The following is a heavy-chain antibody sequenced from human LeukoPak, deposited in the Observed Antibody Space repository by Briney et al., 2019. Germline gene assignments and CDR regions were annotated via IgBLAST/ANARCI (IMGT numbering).Heavy chain of an antibody. V-gene: IGHV3-30*18. CDR1: GFTFSSYG. CDR2: ISYDGSNK. D-gene: IGHD4-17*01. Sequence: GGSLRLSCAASGFTFSSYGMHWVRQAPGKGLEWVAVISYDGSNKYYADSVEGRFTISRDNSKNTLYLQMNSLRAEDTAVYYCAKRDFYGDYEGSLDYWGQGTLVTVSS. CDR3: AKRDFYGDYEGSLDY. J-gene: IGHJ4*02.